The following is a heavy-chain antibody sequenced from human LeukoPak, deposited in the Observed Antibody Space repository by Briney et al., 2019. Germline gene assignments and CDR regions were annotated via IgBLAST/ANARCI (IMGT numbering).Heavy chain of an antibody. CDR3: ARVRRRVGFDY. CDR1: GGSFSGYY. D-gene: IGHD1-26*01. V-gene: IGHV4-34*01. CDR2: INHSGST. Sequence: SETLSLTCAVYGGSFSGYYWSWIRQPPGKGLEWIGEINHSGSTNYNPSLKSRVTISVDTSKNQFSLKLSSVTAADMAVYYCARVRRRVGFDYWGQGTLVTVSS. J-gene: IGHJ4*02.